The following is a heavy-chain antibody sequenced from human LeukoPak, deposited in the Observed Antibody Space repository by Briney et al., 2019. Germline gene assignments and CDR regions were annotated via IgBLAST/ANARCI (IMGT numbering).Heavy chain of an antibody. V-gene: IGHV1-18*01. J-gene: IGHJ5*02. D-gene: IGHD4-17*01. CDR2: ISVYNGNT. Sequence: ASVNVSCKSSVYTFTSYAMHCVRQAPGQGLEWVGWISVYNGNTYYAQKLQGRVSMTTDTSTSTAYMELRSLRSDDTAVYYCARDDYGDSKGRFDPWGQGTLVTVSS. CDR3: ARDDYGDSKGRFDP. CDR1: VYTFTSYA.